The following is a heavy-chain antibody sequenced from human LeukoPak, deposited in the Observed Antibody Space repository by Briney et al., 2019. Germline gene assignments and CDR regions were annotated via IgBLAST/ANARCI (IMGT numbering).Heavy chain of an antibody. CDR2: ISSSGSTI. J-gene: IGHJ6*02. CDR3: ARDSRSYYGSGSEDYYYYYGMDV. CDR1: GFTFSSYE. Sequence: GGSLRLSCAASGFTFSSYEMNWVRQAPGKGLEWVSYISSSGSTIYYADSVKGRFTISRDSAKNSLYLQMNSLRAEDTAVYYCARDSRSYYGSGSEDYYYYYGMDVWGQGTTVTVSS. D-gene: IGHD3-10*01. V-gene: IGHV3-48*03.